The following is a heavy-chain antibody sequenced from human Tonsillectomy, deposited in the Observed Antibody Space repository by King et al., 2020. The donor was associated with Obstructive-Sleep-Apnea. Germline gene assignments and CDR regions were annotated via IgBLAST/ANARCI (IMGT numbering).Heavy chain of an antibody. CDR2: INHSGST. CDR3: ARGQMGHWFDP. V-gene: IGHV4-34*01. D-gene: IGHD1-26*01. CDR1: GGSFSGYY. J-gene: IGHJ5*02. Sequence: VQLQQWGAGLLKPSEPLSLTCAVYGGSFSGYYWSWIRQPPGKGLEWIGEINHSGSTNYNPSLKSRVTISVDTSKNQFSLKLSSVTAADTAVYYCARGQMGHWFDPWGQGTLVTVSS.